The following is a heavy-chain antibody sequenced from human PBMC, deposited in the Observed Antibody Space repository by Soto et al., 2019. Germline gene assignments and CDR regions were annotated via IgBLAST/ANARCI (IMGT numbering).Heavy chain of an antibody. CDR1: GGSISSGGYY. CDR3: ARTIKPSYSSGWYEDVRAEYFQH. CDR2: IYYSGST. D-gene: IGHD6-19*01. V-gene: IGHV4-31*03. Sequence: SETLSLTCTVSGGSISSGGYYWSWIRQHPGKGLEWIGYIYYSGSTYYNPSLKSRVTIPVDTSKNQFSLKLSSVTAADTAVYYCARTIKPSYSSGWYEDVRAEYFQHWGQGTLVTVSS. J-gene: IGHJ1*01.